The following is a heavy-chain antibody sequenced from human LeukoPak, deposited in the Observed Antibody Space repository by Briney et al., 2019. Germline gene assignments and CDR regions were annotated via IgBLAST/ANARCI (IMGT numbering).Heavy chain of an antibody. CDR1: GFTVGSNY. CDR3: ARLSANSSAYFFDY. J-gene: IGHJ4*02. V-gene: IGHV3-66*04. D-gene: IGHD3-22*01. CDR2: IYRGGST. Sequence: GGSLRLSCAASGFTVGSNYMSWVRQAPGKGLEWVSIIYRGGSTNYADSVKGRFTISRDTSKNTLYLQMNSLRAEDTAVYYCARLSANSSAYFFDYWGQGALVTVSS.